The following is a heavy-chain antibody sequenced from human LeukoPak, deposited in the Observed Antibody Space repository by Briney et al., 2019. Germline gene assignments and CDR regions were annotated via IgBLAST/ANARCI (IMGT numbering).Heavy chain of an antibody. CDR1: GFTFSTYN. Sequence: GGSLRLSCAASGFTFSTYNMNWVRQAPGKGLKWVSSISSSSSYIYYADSVKGRFTISRDNAKNSLYLQMNSLRAEDTAVYYCARDSIVVPAAMGYYYYYMDVWGKGTTVTISS. D-gene: IGHD2-2*01. CDR2: ISSSSSYI. V-gene: IGHV3-21*01. J-gene: IGHJ6*03. CDR3: ARDSIVVPAAMGYYYYYMDV.